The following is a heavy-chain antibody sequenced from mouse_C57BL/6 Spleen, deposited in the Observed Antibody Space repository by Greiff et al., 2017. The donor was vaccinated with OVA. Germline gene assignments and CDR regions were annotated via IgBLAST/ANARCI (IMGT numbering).Heavy chain of an antibody. D-gene: IGHD1-1*01. V-gene: IGHV1-55*01. J-gene: IGHJ3*01. CDR2: IYPGSGST. Sequence: SGAELVKPGASVKMSCKASGYTFTSYWITWVKQRPGQGLEWIGDIYPGSGSTNYNEKFKSKATLTVDTSSSTAYMQLSSLTSEDSAVYYCAREGYYYGSSAWFAYWGQGTLVTVSA. CDR1: GYTFTSYW. CDR3: AREGYYYGSSAWFAY.